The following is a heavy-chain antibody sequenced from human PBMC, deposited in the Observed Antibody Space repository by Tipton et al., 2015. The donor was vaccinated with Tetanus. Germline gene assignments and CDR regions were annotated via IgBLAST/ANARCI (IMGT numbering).Heavy chain of an antibody. CDR1: GGSISGPYF. Sequence: GLVKPSQTLSVTCTVSGGSISGPYFWNWIRQRPGKGPEWIGYIYYSRSTYYNPSLKSRVSMSVDTSKNQFFLNLTSVTAADTATYYCARDQGGGRVVRLNWFDPWGQGILVTVSS. CDR3: ARDQGGGRVVRLNWFDP. J-gene: IGHJ5*02. D-gene: IGHD6-6*01. V-gene: IGHV4-31*03. CDR2: IYYSRST.